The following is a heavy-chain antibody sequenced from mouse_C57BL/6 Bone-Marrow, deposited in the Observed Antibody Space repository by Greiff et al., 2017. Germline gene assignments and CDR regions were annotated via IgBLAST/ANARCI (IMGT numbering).Heavy chain of an antibody. CDR1: GFTFSDYG. D-gene: IGHD4-1*01. V-gene: IGHV5-15*01. Sequence: EVMLVESGGGLVQPGGSLKLSCAASGFTFSDYGMAWVRQAPRQGPEWVAFISNLAYSIYYAATVTGRFTISRENAKNTLYLEMSSLRSEDTAMYYCARLGRRAWFAYWGQGTLVTVSA. CDR3: ARLGRRAWFAY. CDR2: ISNLAYSI. J-gene: IGHJ3*01.